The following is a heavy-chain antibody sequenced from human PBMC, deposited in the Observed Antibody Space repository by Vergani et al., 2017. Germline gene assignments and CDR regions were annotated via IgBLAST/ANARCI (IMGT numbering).Heavy chain of an antibody. D-gene: IGHD5-18*01. CDR1: GGSISSSNW. J-gene: IGHJ3*02. CDR2: IYHSGST. V-gene: IGHV4-4*02. CDR3: ASSPGYSYGSSAFDI. Sequence: QVQLQESGPGLVKPSGTLSLTCAVSGGSISSSNWWSWVRQPPGKGLELIGEIYHSGSTNYNPSLKSRVTISVDKSKNQFSLKLSSVTAADTAVYYCASSPGYSYGSSAFDIWGRGTMVTVSS.